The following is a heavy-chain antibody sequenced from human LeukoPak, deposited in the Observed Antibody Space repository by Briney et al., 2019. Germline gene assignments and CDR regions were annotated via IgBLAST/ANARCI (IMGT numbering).Heavy chain of an antibody. J-gene: IGHJ5*02. CDR2: IYTSGST. CDR3: ARDPDTIFGPSWFDP. D-gene: IGHD3-3*01. Sequence: PSETLSLTCTVSGGSISSGSYYWSWIRQPAGKGLEWIGRIYTSGSTNYNPSLKSRVTISVDTSKNQFSLKLSSVTAADTAVYYCARDPDTIFGPSWFDPWGQGTLVTVSS. CDR1: GGSISSGSYY. V-gene: IGHV4-61*02.